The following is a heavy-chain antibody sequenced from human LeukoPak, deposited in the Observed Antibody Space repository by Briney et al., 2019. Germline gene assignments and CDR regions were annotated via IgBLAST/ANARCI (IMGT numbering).Heavy chain of an antibody. Sequence: SETLSLTCTVSGGSISGYYWSWIRQSPGKGLEWIGYIYYSGSTNYNPSLKSRVTISVDTSKNLFSLRLSSATAEDTAVYYCARRIGYCSSTSCYKGSYYYGMDVWGQGTTVTVSS. CDR3: ARRIGYCSSTSCYKGSYYYGMDV. D-gene: IGHD2-2*02. J-gene: IGHJ6*02. CDR2: IYYSGST. CDR1: GGSISGYY. V-gene: IGHV4-59*08.